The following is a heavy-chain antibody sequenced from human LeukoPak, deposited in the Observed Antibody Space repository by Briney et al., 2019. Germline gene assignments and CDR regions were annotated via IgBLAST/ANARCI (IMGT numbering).Heavy chain of an antibody. D-gene: IGHD1-26*01. Sequence: ASVKVSCKASGGTFSSYAISWVRQAPGQGLEWMGGIIPIFGTANYAQKFQGRVTITADESTSTAYMELSSLRSEDTAVYYCASYSGGYPYYYYYGMDVWGQGTTVTVSS. V-gene: IGHV1-69*13. J-gene: IGHJ6*02. CDR3: ASYSGGYPYYYYYGMDV. CDR2: IIPIFGTA. CDR1: GGTFSSYA.